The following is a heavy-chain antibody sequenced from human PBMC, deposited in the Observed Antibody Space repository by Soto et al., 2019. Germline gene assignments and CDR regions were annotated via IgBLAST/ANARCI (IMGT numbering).Heavy chain of an antibody. CDR3: ARAELDTYYDYVWGSYRYYY. Sequence: QVQLVQSGAEVKKPGSSVKVSCKASGGTFSSYAISWVRQAPGQGLEWMGGIIPIFGTANYAQKFQGRVTITADESTSTAYMELSSLRSEDTAVYYCARAELDTYYDYVWGSYRYYYWGQGTLVTVSS. J-gene: IGHJ4*02. D-gene: IGHD3-16*02. CDR2: IIPIFGTA. CDR1: GGTFSSYA. V-gene: IGHV1-69*01.